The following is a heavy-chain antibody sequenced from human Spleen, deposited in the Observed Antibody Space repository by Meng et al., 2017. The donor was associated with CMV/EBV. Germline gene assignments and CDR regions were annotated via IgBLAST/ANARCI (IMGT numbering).Heavy chain of an antibody. CDR1: GFTFSSYA. CDR2: ISSNGGST. J-gene: IGHJ6*02. D-gene: IGHD5-12*01. V-gene: IGHV3-64*02. Sequence: GESLKISCAASGFTFSSYAMHWVRQAPGKGLEYVSAISSNGGSTYYADSVRGRFTISRDNAKNSLYLQMNSLRAEDTALYYCARGGSGYINYYYGMDVWGQGTTVTVSS. CDR3: ARGGSGYINYYYGMDV.